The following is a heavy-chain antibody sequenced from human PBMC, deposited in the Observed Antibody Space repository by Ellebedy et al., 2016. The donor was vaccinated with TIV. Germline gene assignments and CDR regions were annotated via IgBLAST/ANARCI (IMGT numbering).Heavy chain of an antibody. CDR1: GFTXPNYA. Sequence: GESLKISCAASGFTXPNYALRWVPXAPGKGLEWVSSIVGSSSTIYYADSVKGRFTISRDNAKNSLYLQMNGLTAEDTAVYYCASDRDYAYNDWGQGTLVTVSS. CDR3: ASDRDYAYND. CDR2: IVGSSSTI. V-gene: IGHV3-48*04. J-gene: IGHJ4*02. D-gene: IGHD4/OR15-4a*01.